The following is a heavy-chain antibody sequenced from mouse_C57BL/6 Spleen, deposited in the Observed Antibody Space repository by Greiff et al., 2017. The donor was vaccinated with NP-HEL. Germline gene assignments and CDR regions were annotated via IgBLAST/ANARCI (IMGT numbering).Heavy chain of an antibody. CDR1: GFSFNTYA. V-gene: IGHV10-1*01. CDR3: VRQGYSNYFDY. D-gene: IGHD2-5*01. Sequence: EVQLVESGGGLVQPKGSLKLSCAASGFSFNTYAMNWVRQAPGKGLEWVARIRSKSNNYATYYADSVKDRFTISRDDSESMLYLKMNNLKTDDTAMDYCVRQGYSNYFDYWGQGTTLTVSS. J-gene: IGHJ2*01. CDR2: IRSKSNNYAT.